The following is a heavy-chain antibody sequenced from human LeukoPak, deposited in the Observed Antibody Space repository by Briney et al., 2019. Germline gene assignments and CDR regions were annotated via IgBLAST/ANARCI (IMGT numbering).Heavy chain of an antibody. CDR2: IRYDGTTK. CDR3: AKDHGDTN. D-gene: IGHD4-17*01. J-gene: IGHJ4*02. V-gene: IGHV3-30*02. CDR1: GFTFSSYG. Sequence: PGGSLRLSCAASGFTFSSYGVHWVRQAPGKGLEWVAFIRYDGTTKYYADSVKGRFTISRDNSRNTLYLQMNSLRGEDTAVYYCAKDHGDTNWGQGTLVTVSS.